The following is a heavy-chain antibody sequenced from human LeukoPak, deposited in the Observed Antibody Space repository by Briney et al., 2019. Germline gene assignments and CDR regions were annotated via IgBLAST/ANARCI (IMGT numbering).Heavy chain of an antibody. J-gene: IGHJ4*02. CDR3: ARGYSSGWYYFDY. V-gene: IGHV4-59*11. CDR1: GGSISRHY. CDR2: IDYSGST. Sequence: SETLSLTCTVSGGSISRHYLNWIRQPPGKGLEWVGYIDYSGSTDYNPSLKSRVTFSVDTSEKQFSLKLSSVTAADTAVYYCARGYSSGWYYFDYWGQGTLVTVSS. D-gene: IGHD6-19*01.